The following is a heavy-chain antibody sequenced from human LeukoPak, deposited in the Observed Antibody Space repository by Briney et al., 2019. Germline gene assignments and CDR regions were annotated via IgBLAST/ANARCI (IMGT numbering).Heavy chain of an antibody. D-gene: IGHD3-22*01. V-gene: IGHV3-30-3*01. CDR2: ISYDGSNK. Sequence: QAGRSLRLSCAASGFTFSSYAMHWVRQAPGKGLEWVAVISYDGSNKYYADSVKGRFTISRDNSKNTLYLQMNSLRAEDTAVYYCARTHKSYDSSGLNWFDPWGQGTLVTVSS. CDR3: ARTHKSYDSSGLNWFDP. J-gene: IGHJ5*02. CDR1: GFTFSSYA.